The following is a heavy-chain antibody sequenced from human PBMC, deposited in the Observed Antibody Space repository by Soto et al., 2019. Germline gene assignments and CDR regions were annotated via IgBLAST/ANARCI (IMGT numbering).Heavy chain of an antibody. CDR3: ARDLKSYYYGSGSEYDFDY. D-gene: IGHD3-10*01. CDR1: GFTFSSYG. V-gene: IGHV3-33*01. CDR2: IWYDGSNK. Sequence: GESLKISCAASGFTFSSYGMHWVRQAPGKGLEWVAVIWYDGSNKYYADSVKGRFTISRDNSKNTLYLQMNSLRAEDTAVYYCARDLKSYYYGSGSEYDFDYWGQGTLVTVSS. J-gene: IGHJ4*02.